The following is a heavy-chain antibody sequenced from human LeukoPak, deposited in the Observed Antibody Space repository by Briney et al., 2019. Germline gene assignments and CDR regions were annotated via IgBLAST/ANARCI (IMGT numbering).Heavy chain of an antibody. CDR2: IYYSGST. V-gene: IGHV4-59*01. CDR3: ARGTYYYGSGRPYYFDY. Sequence: PSETLSLTCTVSGGSISSYYWNWIRQPPGKGLEWIGYIYYSGSTNYNPSLKSRVTISVDTSKNQFSLKLSSVTAADTAVYYCARGTYYYGSGRPYYFDYWGQGTLVTVSS. J-gene: IGHJ4*02. CDR1: GGSISSYY. D-gene: IGHD3-10*01.